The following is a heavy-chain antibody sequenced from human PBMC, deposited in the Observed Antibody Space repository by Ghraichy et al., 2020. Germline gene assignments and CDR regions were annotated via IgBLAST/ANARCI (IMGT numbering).Heavy chain of an antibody. CDR1: GFSLTDSW. D-gene: IGHD3-16*01. Sequence: GEALNISCAASGFSLTDSWMYWVRQVPGQGLVWVSHLSPAANIINYVEYVRRRFTISRDTAKNTLFLQMDSLRVDDTARYYCARGEFGLVDWGRGTLVTVSA. J-gene: IGHJ4*02. CDR2: LSPAANII. V-gene: IGHV3-74*01. CDR3: ARGEFGLVD.